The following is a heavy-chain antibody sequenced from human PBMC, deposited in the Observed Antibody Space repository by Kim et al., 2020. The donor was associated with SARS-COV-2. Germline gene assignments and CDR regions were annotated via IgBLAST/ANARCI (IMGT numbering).Heavy chain of an antibody. CDR3: AKNEGVPAAKTFCDY. D-gene: IGHD2-2*01. CDR1: GFTFSSYG. Sequence: GGSLRLSCAASGFTFSSYGMHWVRQAPGKGLEWVTLISYDGNHKYYADSVKGRFTISRDNSKNTLYLQMNSLRAEDTAVYYCAKNEGVPAAKTFCDYWGQGTLVTVSS. V-gene: IGHV3-30*18. J-gene: IGHJ4*02. CDR2: ISYDGNHK.